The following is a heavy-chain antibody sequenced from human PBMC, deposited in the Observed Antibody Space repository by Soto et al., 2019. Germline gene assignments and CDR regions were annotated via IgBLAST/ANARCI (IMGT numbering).Heavy chain of an antibody. CDR1: GYTFTSYA. Sequence: QVQLVQSGAEVKKPGASVKVSCKASGYTFTSYAMHWVRQAPGQRLEWMGWINAGNGNTKYSQKFQGRVTITRDTSASTAYMELSSLRSEDTAVYYCATAYNGYEETTTNYYCYGMDVWGQGTTVTVSS. CDR2: INAGNGNT. J-gene: IGHJ6*02. V-gene: IGHV1-3*01. CDR3: ATAYNGYEETTTNYYCYGMDV. D-gene: IGHD5-12*01.